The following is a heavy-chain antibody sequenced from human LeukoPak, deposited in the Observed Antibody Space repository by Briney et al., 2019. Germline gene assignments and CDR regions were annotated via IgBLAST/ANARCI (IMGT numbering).Heavy chain of an antibody. V-gene: IGHV4-59*01. CDR3: ARGGDRSFDY. J-gene: IGHJ4*02. CDR1: GGSISSFY. D-gene: IGHD3-10*01. Sequence: PSETLSLTCNVSGGSISSFYWSWIRQPPGKGLEWIGYISYSGSTNYNPSLKSRVTISVDTSKNHFSLKLNSVTAADTAVYYCARGGDRSFDYWGQGTLVTVSS. CDR2: ISYSGST.